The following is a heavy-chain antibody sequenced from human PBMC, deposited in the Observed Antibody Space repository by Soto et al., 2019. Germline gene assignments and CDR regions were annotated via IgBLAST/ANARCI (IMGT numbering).Heavy chain of an antibody. CDR1: GFTFSSDA. J-gene: IGHJ4*02. Sequence: EVQLLESGGDLVQPGGSLRLSCAASGFTFSSDARSWVRQAPGKGLEWVSTISGRGDDTYYTDSVKGRFTISRDNSKNTLYVHMNSLRAEDTAVYYCARAQPTYSSSYFDYWGQGTLVTASS. V-gene: IGHV3-23*01. CDR2: ISGRGDDT. D-gene: IGHD3-22*01. CDR3: ARAQPTYSSSYFDY.